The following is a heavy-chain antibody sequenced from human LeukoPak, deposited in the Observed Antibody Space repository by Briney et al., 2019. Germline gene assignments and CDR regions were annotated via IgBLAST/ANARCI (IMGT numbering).Heavy chain of an antibody. CDR3: ARVRIRDYLFDY. V-gene: IGHV3-23*01. J-gene: IGHJ4*02. CDR1: GFTFSTYT. D-gene: IGHD4-11*01. CDR2: IGSSGGGI. Sequence: GGSLRLSCAASGFTFSTYTMYWVRHPPGKRLEWVSIIGSSGGGIHYADSVKGRFTISRDNSKNTLYLQMNSLRAEDTAVYYCARVRIRDYLFDYWGQGTLVTVSS.